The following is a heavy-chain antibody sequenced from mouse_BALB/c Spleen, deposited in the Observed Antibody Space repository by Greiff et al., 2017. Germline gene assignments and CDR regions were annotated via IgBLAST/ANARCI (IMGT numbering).Heavy chain of an antibody. CDR3: ARDSPMIRGFAY. CDR1: GFSLTSYG. Sequence: VKLMESGPGLVAPSQSLSITCTVSGFSLTSYGVHWVRQPPGKGLEWLGVIWAGGSTNYNSALMSRLSISKDNSKSQVFLKMNSLQTDDTAMYYCARDSPMIRGFAYWGQGTLVTVSA. D-gene: IGHD2-4*01. J-gene: IGHJ3*01. V-gene: IGHV2-9*02. CDR2: IWAGGST.